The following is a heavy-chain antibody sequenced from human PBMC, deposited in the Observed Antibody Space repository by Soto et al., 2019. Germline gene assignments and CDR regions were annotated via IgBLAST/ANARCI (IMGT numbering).Heavy chain of an antibody. CDR3: SKGRGGSGSLNPRVDF. V-gene: IGHV3-23*01. CDR1: GFTFNNYA. J-gene: IGHJ4*02. D-gene: IGHD3-10*01. CDR2: ISGGGDTT. Sequence: EVQLLESGGGLVQHGGSLRLSCAASGFTFNNYAMTWVRQAPGKGLEWVSAISGGGDTTSYADSVKGRFTVSRDGSKNTLYLQMSSLRAEDTALYYCSKGRGGSGSLNPRVDFWGQGTLVTVSS.